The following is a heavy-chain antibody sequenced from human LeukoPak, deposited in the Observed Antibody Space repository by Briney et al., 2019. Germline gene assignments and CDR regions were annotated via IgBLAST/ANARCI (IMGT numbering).Heavy chain of an antibody. CDR3: ARDVVLSRYSSGWYEYFQH. Sequence: GGSLRLSCAASGFTFSSYWMSWVRQAPGKGLEWVANIKQDGSEKYYVDSVKGRFTISRDNAKNSLYLQMNSLRAEDTAVYYCARDVVLSRYSSGWYEYFQHWGQGTLVTVSS. CDR1: GFTFSSYW. V-gene: IGHV3-7*01. D-gene: IGHD6-19*01. CDR2: IKQDGSEK. J-gene: IGHJ1*01.